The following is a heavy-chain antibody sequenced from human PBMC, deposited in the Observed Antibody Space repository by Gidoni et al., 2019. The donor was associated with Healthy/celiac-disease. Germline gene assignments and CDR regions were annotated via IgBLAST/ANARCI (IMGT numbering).Heavy chain of an antibody. Sequence: QVQLVESGGGVVQPGRSRRLSCAASGFTFSSYAMHWVSHAPGKGLDWVAVISYDGINKSYADSVKGRFTISRDNSKNTLYLQMNSLRAEDTAVYYCAREPGRLGELFDYWGQGTLVTVSS. CDR2: ISYDGINK. CDR1: GFTFSSYA. J-gene: IGHJ4*02. CDR3: AREPGRLGELFDY. V-gene: IGHV3-30-3*01. D-gene: IGHD3-16*01.